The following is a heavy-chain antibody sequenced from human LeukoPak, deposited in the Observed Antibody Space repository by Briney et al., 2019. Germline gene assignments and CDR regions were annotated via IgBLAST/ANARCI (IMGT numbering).Heavy chain of an antibody. CDR2: IYYSGST. CDR1: GGSISSYY. CDR3: ARVLYSSSWFLFDY. J-gene: IGHJ4*02. D-gene: IGHD6-13*01. V-gene: IGHV4-59*01. Sequence: SETLSLTCTVSGGSISSYYWSWIRQPPGKGLEWIGYIYYSGSTNYNPSLKSRVTISVDTSKNQFSLKLSSVTAADTAVYYCARVLYSSSWFLFDYWGQGTLVTVSS.